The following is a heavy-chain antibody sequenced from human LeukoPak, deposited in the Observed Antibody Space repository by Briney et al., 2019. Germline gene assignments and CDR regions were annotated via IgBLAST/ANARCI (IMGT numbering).Heavy chain of an antibody. J-gene: IGHJ4*02. CDR3: ASAITMVRAFDY. CDR1: GGSFSRYY. Sequence: SETLSLTCAVYGGSFSRYYWSWIRQPPGKGLEWIGEINHSGSTNYNPSLKSRVTISVDTSKNQFSLKLSSVTAADTAVYYCASAITMVRAFDYWGQGTLFTVSS. V-gene: IGHV4-34*01. CDR2: INHSGST. D-gene: IGHD3-10*01.